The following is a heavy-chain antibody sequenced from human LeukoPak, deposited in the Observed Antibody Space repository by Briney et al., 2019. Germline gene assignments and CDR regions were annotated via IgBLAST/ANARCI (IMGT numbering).Heavy chain of an antibody. CDR3: ARNLGQTWGTVTTDLWYFDH. V-gene: IGHV4-39*01. Sequence: PSETLSLTCTVSGASIITTNYYWGWIRQPPGKGLEWIGSISYSANAYYNPSLRSRLSISMDASKNQFSLKVRSVTASDTAVYYCARNLGQTWGTVTTDLWYFDHWGQGTLVPVHS. CDR1: GASIITTNYY. CDR2: ISYSANA. J-gene: IGHJ4*02. D-gene: IGHD4-11*01.